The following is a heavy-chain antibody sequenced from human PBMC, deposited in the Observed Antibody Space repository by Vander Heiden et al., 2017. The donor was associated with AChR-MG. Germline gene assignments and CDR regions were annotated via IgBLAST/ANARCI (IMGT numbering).Heavy chain of an antibody. CDR2: IYYSGST. V-gene: IGHV4-39*01. D-gene: IGHD3-22*01. Sequence: QLQLQESGPGLMKPSETLSLTCTVSGGSISSSSYYWGWIRQPPGKGLEWIGSIYYSGSTYYNPSLKSRVTISVDTSKNQFSLKLSSVTAADTAVYYCARQVRGTPDFDYWGQGTLVTVSS. CDR3: ARQVRGTPDFDY. J-gene: IGHJ4*02. CDR1: GGSISSSSYY.